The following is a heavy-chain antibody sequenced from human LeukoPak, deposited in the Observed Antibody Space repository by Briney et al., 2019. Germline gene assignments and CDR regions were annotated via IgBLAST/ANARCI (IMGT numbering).Heavy chain of an antibody. V-gene: IGHV1-69*04. CDR2: IIPVVGTA. J-gene: IGHJ6*03. CDR3: AKQGAARKDYYMYV. CDR1: GGSFTSYA. Sequence: GASVKVSCKASGGSFTSYAISWVRQAPGQGLEWMGRIIPVVGTANYAQTFQGRVTITADIASNTPYLEMTSLTADETAVYFCAKQGAARKDYYMYVWGNGSTGTVSS. D-gene: IGHD5-18*01.